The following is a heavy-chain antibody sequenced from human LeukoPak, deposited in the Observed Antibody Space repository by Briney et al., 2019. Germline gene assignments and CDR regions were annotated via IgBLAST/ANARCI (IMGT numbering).Heavy chain of an antibody. V-gene: IGHV1-46*01. CDR3: ARGVPAVGFDY. CDR1: GYTFTSYY. Sequence: ASVKVSCKASGYTFTSYYMHWVRQAPGQGLEWMGIINPSGGSTSYAQKFLGRVTMTRDMSTSTVYMELSSLRSEDTAVYYCARGVPAVGFDYWAREPWSPSPQ. J-gene: IGHJ4*02. D-gene: IGHD2-2*01. CDR2: INPSGGST.